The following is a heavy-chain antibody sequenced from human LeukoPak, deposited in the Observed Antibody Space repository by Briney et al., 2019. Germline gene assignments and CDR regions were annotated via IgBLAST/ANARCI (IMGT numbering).Heavy chain of an antibody. D-gene: IGHD5-18*01. CDR1: GFTFRSYA. CDR3: ARDRDTAMVTAFDI. V-gene: IGHV3-30-3*01. Sequence: GGSLRLSCAASGFTFRSYAMHWVRQAPGKGLEWVAVISYDGTNKYYTDSVKGRFTISRDNSKNTLYLEMNSLRPEDTAVYYCARDRDTAMVTAFDIWGQGTMVTVSS. CDR2: ISYDGTNK. J-gene: IGHJ3*02.